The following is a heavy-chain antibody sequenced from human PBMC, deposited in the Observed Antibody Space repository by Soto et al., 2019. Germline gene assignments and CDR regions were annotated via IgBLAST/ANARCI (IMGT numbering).Heavy chain of an antibody. CDR2: IYWDDDK. CDR3: AHRVLRTVFGLVTTTAIYFDF. CDR1: GFSLTTSGVG. J-gene: IGHJ4*02. V-gene: IGHV2-5*02. Sequence: QITLNESGPTPVKPRQTLTLTCTFSGFSLTTSGVGVGWIRQSPGKAPEWLALIYWDDDKRYRPSLKSRLTITKDTSKHQVVLTMADLDPADTATYFCAHRVLRTVFGLVTTTAIYFDFWGQGTPVAVSS. D-gene: IGHD3-3*01.